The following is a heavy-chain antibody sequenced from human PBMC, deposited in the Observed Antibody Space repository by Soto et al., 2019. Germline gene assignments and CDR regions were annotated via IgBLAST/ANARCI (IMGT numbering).Heavy chain of an antibody. J-gene: IGHJ3*02. CDR2: ISGSGGST. Sequence: EVQLLESGGGLVQPGGSLRLSCAASGFTFSSYAMSWVRQAPGKGLEWVSAISGSGGSTYYADSVKGRFTISRDNSKHTLYLQMNSLRAEDTAVYYCAKDYQLTILVVDVHDTFDIWGQGTMVTVSS. CDR1: GFTFSSYA. D-gene: IGHD3-22*01. V-gene: IGHV3-23*01. CDR3: AKDYQLTILVVDVHDTFDI.